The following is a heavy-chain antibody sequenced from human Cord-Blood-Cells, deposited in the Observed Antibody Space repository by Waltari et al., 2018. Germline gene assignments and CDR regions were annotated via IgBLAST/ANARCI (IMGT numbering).Heavy chain of an antibody. CDR3: ARDRARVVPAARRGIGNWFDP. J-gene: IGHJ5*02. Sequence: QVQLQQWGAGLLKPSETLSLTCAVYGGSFSGYYWSWIRQPPGKGLEWIGEINHSGSTNYNPSLKSRVTISVDTSKNQFSLKLSSVTAADTAVYYCARDRARVVPAARRGIGNWFDPWGQGTLVTVSS. CDR2: INHSGST. V-gene: IGHV4-34*01. CDR1: GGSFSGYY. D-gene: IGHD2-2*01.